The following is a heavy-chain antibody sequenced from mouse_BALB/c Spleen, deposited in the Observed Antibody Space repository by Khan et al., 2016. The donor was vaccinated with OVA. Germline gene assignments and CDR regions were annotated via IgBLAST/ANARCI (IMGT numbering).Heavy chain of an antibody. CDR2: ISYSGST. CDR1: GYSITSGYG. Sequence: EVQLQESGPGLVKPSQSLSLTCTVTGYSITSGYGWNWIRQFPGNKLEWMGYISYSGSTNYNPSLKSRITITRDTSKNQFFLQLNSVATDDTATYYCARTARIKYWGQGTTLTVSS. J-gene: IGHJ2*01. CDR3: ARTARIKY. D-gene: IGHD1-2*01. V-gene: IGHV3-2*02.